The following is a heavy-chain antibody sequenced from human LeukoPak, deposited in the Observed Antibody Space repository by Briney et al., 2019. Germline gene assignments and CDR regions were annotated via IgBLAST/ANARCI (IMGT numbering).Heavy chain of an antibody. CDR3: ARDYGDYAPDY. V-gene: IGHV3-21*01. J-gene: IGHJ4*02. CDR2: ISSSSSYI. Sequence: GGSLRLSCAASGFTFKTYTMHWVRQAPGMGLEWVSSISSSSSYIFYADSVKGRFTISRDNAKNSLYLQMNSLRAEDTAVYYCARDYGDYAPDYWGQGTLVTVSS. D-gene: IGHD4-17*01. CDR1: GFTFKTYT.